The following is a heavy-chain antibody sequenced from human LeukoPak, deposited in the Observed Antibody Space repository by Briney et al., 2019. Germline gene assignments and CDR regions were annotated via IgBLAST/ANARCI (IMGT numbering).Heavy chain of an antibody. Sequence: GGSLRLSCAASGFTVSSNYMSWVRQAPGKGLEWVSVIYSGGGTYYADSVKGRFTISRDNSKNTLYLQMNSLRAEDTAVYYCAREYMDYYYYGMDVWGQGTTVTVSS. CDR3: AREYMDYYYYGMDV. CDR1: GFTVSSNY. J-gene: IGHJ6*02. D-gene: IGHD3-10*01. V-gene: IGHV3-53*01. CDR2: IYSGGGT.